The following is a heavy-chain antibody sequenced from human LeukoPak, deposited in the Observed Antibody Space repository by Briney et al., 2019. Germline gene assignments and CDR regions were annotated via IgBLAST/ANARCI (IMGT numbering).Heavy chain of an antibody. Sequence: PGRSLRLSCAASGFTFSSYAMHWVRQAPGKGLEWVAVISYDGSNKYYADSVKGRFTISRDNSKNTLYLQMNSLRAEDTAVYYCARADGIVVEYYFDYWGQGTLVTVSS. V-gene: IGHV3-30-3*01. CDR1: GFTFSSYA. CDR2: ISYDGSNK. CDR3: ARADGIVVEYYFDY. J-gene: IGHJ4*02. D-gene: IGHD3-22*01.